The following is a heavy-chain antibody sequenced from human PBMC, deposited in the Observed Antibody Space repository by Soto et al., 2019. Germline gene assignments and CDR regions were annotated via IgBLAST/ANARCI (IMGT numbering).Heavy chain of an antibody. CDR3: VRQGIGALHGLVDV. CDR2: VYDNGST. V-gene: IGHV4-59*08. J-gene: IGHJ6*02. D-gene: IGHD3-10*01. CDR1: SGPSRSHN. Sequence: QVQLQQSGPGLVKPSETLSLTCTVSSGPSRSHNWGWIRQSPGRGLEWIGYVYDNGSTSYNPSLESQVTISAGTSTNHISPPLSSVTAADTAVYYCVRQGIGALHGLVDVWGQGTTVSVSS.